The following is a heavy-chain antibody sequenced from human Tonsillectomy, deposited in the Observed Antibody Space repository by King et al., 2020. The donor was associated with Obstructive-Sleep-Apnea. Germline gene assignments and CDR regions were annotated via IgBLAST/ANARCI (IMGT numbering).Heavy chain of an antibody. V-gene: IGHV4-59*01. CDR1: GGSISNYY. D-gene: IGHD4-23*01. CDR2: IYYSGST. CDR3: AREVVTSFDY. J-gene: IGHJ4*02. Sequence: QLQESGPGLVRPSETLSLTCTVSGGSISNYYWSWIRQPPGKGLEWIGYIYYSGSTNYNPSLKSRVTISVDTSKNEFSLKLSPVTAADTAVYYCAREVVTSFDYWGRGTLVTVSS.